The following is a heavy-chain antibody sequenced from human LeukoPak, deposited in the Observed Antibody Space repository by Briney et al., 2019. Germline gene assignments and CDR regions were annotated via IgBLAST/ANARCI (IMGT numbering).Heavy chain of an antibody. J-gene: IGHJ4*02. CDR2: IYYSGST. D-gene: IGHD1-20*01. CDR1: GGSISSGGYY. Sequence: SQTLSLTCTVSGGSISSGGYYWSWIRQHPGKGLEWIGYIYYSGSTYCNPSLKSRVTISVDTSKNQFSLKLSSVTAADTAVYYCARDEGITGTTQSLAFGYWGQGTLVTVSS. V-gene: IGHV4-31*03. CDR3: ARDEGITGTTQSLAFGY.